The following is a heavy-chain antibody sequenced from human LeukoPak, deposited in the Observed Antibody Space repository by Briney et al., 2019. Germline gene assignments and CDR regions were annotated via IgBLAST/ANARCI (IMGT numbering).Heavy chain of an antibody. CDR1: GGSISGSRYN. J-gene: IGHJ4*02. CDR3: AAMYTSSHY. V-gene: IGHV4-39*07. CDR2: VSHSGIT. D-gene: IGHD2-8*01. Sequence: SETLSLTCTVSGGSISGSRYNWGWVRQPPGKGLDWVTSVSHSGITYYNASLKGRVTISVDTSKNQFSLTLTSVTAADTAVYYCAAMYTSSHYWGQGTLVAVSP.